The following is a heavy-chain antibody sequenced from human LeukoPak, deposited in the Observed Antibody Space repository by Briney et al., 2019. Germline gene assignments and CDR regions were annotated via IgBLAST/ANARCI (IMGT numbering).Heavy chain of an antibody. Sequence: ASGPTLVKPTQTLTLTCTFSVFSLSTSGVGVGWIRQPPGKALEWLALPYWDDDKRYSPSLKSRLATTKDTSKTQVILTMTNTDPVDTATYYCAHRRDDYGGNWAVVYWGQGTLVTVSS. J-gene: IGHJ4*02. V-gene: IGHV2-5*02. CDR1: VFSLSTSGVG. CDR3: AHRRDDYGGNWAVVY. D-gene: IGHD4-23*01. CDR2: PYWDDDK.